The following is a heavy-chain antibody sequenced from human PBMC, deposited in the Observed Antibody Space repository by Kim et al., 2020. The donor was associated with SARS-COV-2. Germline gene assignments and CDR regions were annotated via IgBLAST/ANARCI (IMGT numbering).Heavy chain of an antibody. CDR2: GSI. CDR3: AREGSGAQH. J-gene: IGHJ1*01. D-gene: IGHD3-10*01. Sequence: GSIYYIPAHKSRVTISVDTSKNQFSLKRSSVTAADTAVYYCAREGSGAQHWGQGTLVTVSS. V-gene: IGHV4-31*02.